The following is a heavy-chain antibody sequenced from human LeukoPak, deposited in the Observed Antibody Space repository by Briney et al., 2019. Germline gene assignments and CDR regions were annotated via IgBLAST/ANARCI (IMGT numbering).Heavy chain of an antibody. Sequence: SETLSLTCTVSGGSISSYYWSWIRQPPGKGLEWIGYIYYSGSTNYNPSLKSRVTISVDTSKNQFSLKLSSVTAADTAVYYCARYPNRYFDYWGQGTLVTVSS. V-gene: IGHV4-59*01. CDR2: IYYSGST. D-gene: IGHD1-14*01. J-gene: IGHJ4*02. CDR3: ARYPNRYFDY. CDR1: GGSISSYY.